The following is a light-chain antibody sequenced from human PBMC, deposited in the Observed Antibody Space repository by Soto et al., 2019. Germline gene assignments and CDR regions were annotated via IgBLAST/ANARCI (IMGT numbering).Light chain of an antibody. Sequence: DIQMTQSPSSLSASVGDRITITCQASQDISKYLIWYQQTPGKAPKFLIYEASNLERGVPSRFSGSGSGTDFTFTINSLPPEDIATYYWPQYHSLPFTFGPGTKLYIK. CDR3: PQYHSLPFT. CDR2: EAS. J-gene: IGKJ3*01. V-gene: IGKV1-33*01. CDR1: QDISKY.